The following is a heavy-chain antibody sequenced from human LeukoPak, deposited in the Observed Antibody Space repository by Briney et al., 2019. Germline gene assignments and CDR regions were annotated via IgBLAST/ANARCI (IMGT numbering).Heavy chain of an antibody. CDR1: GVSVSSGSYY. Sequence: SETLSLTCTVSGVSVSSGSYYWSWIRQPPGKGLEWIGYIYYSGSTNYNPSLKSRVTISVDTSKNQFSLKLSSVTAADTAVYYCARGIVAVATFFDYWGQGTLVTVSS. J-gene: IGHJ4*02. V-gene: IGHV4-61*01. CDR2: IYYSGST. CDR3: ARGIVAVATFFDY. D-gene: IGHD6-19*01.